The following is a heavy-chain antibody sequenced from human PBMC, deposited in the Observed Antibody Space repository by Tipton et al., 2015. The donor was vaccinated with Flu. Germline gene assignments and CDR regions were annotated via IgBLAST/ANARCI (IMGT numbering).Heavy chain of an antibody. D-gene: IGHD3-16*02. CDR2: IYHSGST. CDR1: GYSISSGYY. J-gene: IGHJ5*02. V-gene: IGHV4-38-2*01. CDR3: AGSMMTFGGVIVTPFDP. Sequence: TLSLTCAVSGYSISSGYYWGWIRQPPGKGLEWIGSIYHSGSTYYNPSLKSRVTISVDTSKNQFSLKLSSVTAADTAVYYCAGSMMTFGGVIVTPFDPWGQGTLVTVSA.